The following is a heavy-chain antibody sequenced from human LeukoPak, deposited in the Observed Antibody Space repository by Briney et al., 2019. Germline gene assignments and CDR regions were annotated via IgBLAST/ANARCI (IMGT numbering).Heavy chain of an antibody. V-gene: IGHV3-23*01. Sequence: GGSLRLSCAASGFTFSTHGMNWARQAPGKGLEWVSGISGDGGTTYYADSVKGRSTISRDNSKSTLYLQINSLRAEDTAIYYCAKDYYYDSNHFDYWGQGTLVTVSS. CDR2: ISGDGGTT. J-gene: IGHJ4*02. D-gene: IGHD3-22*01. CDR1: GFTFSTHG. CDR3: AKDYYYDSNHFDY.